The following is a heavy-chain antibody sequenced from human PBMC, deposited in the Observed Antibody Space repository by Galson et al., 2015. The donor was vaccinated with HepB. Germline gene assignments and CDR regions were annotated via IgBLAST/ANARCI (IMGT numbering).Heavy chain of an antibody. CDR3: ARTFYFDY. V-gene: IGHV3-30*04. CDR2: LSSHGDNE. D-gene: IGHD3-16*01. J-gene: IGHJ4*02. Sequence: LEWVAVLSSHGDNEYYADSVKGRFTISRDNSENAVYLQMHSLRVEDTAVYYCARTFYFDYWGQGTLVTVSS.